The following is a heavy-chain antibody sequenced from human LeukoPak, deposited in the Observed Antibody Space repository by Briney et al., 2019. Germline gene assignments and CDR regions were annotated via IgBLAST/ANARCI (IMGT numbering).Heavy chain of an antibody. CDR1: GFTFSSSW. CDR2: IKQDGSEK. D-gene: IGHD5-12*01. Sequence: GGSLRLSCAASGFTFSSSWMSWVRQAPGKGLEWVANIKQDGSEKYYVGSVKGRFTISRDNAKNSLYLQMDSLRAEDTAVYYCARGPDSGLRYFDYWGQGTLVTVSS. CDR3: ARGPDSGLRYFDY. V-gene: IGHV3-7*03. J-gene: IGHJ4*02.